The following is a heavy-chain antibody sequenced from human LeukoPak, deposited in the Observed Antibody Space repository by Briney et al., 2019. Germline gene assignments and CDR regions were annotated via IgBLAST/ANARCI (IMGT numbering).Heavy chain of an antibody. CDR1: GFTFSGSA. CDR2: IRSKANSYAT. J-gene: IGHJ4*02. Sequence: GGSLRLSCAASGFTFSGSAMHWVRQASGKGLEWVGCIRSKANSYATAYAASVKGRFTISREHSKNTAYLQMNSLKTEDTAVYYCSKGGIIDYWGQGTLVTVSS. V-gene: IGHV3-73*01. CDR3: SKGGIIDY. D-gene: IGHD2-15*01.